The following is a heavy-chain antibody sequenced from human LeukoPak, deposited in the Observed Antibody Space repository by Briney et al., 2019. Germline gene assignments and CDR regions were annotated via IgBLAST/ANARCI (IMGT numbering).Heavy chain of an antibody. Sequence: SETLSLTCTVSGGSISSNSYYWGWIRQPPGKGLKWIGSIYYSGSTYYNPSLKSRVTISVDTSKNQFSLKLNSVTAADTAVYYCARNRYYYGSGNYGVPNWFDPWGQGTLVTVSS. J-gene: IGHJ5*02. D-gene: IGHD3-10*01. CDR3: ARNRYYYGSGNYGVPNWFDP. V-gene: IGHV4-39*01. CDR2: IYYSGST. CDR1: GGSISSNSYY.